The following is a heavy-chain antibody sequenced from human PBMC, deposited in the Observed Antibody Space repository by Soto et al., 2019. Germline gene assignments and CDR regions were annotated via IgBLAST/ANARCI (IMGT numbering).Heavy chain of an antibody. CDR2: INAGNGNT. CDR1: GYTFTSYA. CDR3: ARDRQWLRYYYMDV. J-gene: IGHJ6*03. Sequence: ASVKVSCKASGYTFTSYAMHWVRQAPGQRLEWMGWINAGNGNTKYSQKLQGRVTITRDTSASTAYMELSSLRSEDTAVYYCARDRQWLRYYYMDVWGKGTTVTVSS. D-gene: IGHD6-19*01. V-gene: IGHV1-3*01.